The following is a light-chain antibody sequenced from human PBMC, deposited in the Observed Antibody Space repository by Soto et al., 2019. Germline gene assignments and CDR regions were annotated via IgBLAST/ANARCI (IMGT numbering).Light chain of an antibody. V-gene: IGKV1-5*01. CDR1: QSITKW. CDR3: QQYSSFFRA. Sequence: LSASVGDRVTMACRASQSITKWLAWYQQKAGKAPKLLISDASTLESGVPSRFSGSGSGTEFTLTINNLQPDDFATYYCQQYSSFFRAFGQGTKVDIK. J-gene: IGKJ1*01. CDR2: DAS.